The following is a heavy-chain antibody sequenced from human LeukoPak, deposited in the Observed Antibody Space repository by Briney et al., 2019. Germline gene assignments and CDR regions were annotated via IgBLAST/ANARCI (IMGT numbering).Heavy chain of an antibody. Sequence: GALRLSCAASGFTFSNYWMTWVRQAPGKGLEWVADIKQDGSEKLYVKSVRGRFTISRDNAEMSLFLQMNSLRAEDTAVYYCARDNGVVHGVYYMDVWGKGTTVTVS. CDR1: GFTFSNYW. D-gene: IGHD3-3*01. CDR3: ARDNGVVHGVYYMDV. V-gene: IGHV3-7*01. CDR2: IKQDGSEK. J-gene: IGHJ6*03.